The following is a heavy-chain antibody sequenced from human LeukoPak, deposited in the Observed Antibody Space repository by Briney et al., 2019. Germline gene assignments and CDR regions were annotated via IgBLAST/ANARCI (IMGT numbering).Heavy chain of an antibody. CDR1: GGSFSGYY. J-gene: IGHJ4*02. D-gene: IGHD6-13*01. CDR2: INHSGST. CDR3: ARGLPGWYSSSYLDY. Sequence: SETLSLTCAVYGGSFSGYYWSWIRQPPGKGLEWIGEINHSGSTNYNPSLKSRVTISVDTSKNQFSLKSSSVTAADTAVYYCARGLPGWYSSSYLDYWGQGTLVTVSS. V-gene: IGHV4-34*01.